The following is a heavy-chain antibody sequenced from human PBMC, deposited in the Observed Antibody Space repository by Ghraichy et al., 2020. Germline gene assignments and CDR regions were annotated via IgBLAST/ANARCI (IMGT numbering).Heavy chain of an antibody. J-gene: IGHJ4*02. CDR3: AKDQGEGYLDY. V-gene: IGHV3-43*01. CDR1: GFTFDDYT. Sequence: GGSLRLSCAASGFTFDDYTMHWVRQAPGKGLVWVSLISWDGDSTYYADSVKGRFTISRDNSKHSLYLQMNSLRTEDTALYYCAKDQGEGYLDYWGQGTLVTVSS. CDR2: ISWDGDST. D-gene: IGHD5-24*01.